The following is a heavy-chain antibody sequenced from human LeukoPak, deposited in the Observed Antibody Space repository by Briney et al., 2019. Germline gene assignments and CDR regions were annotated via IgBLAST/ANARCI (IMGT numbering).Heavy chain of an antibody. CDR1: GGSISSGDYY. Sequence: SQTLSLTCTVSGGSISSGDYYWSWIRQPPGKGLEWIGYIYYSGSTYYNPSLKSRVTISVDTSKNQFSLKLSSVTAADTAVYYCARPYAGIGDAFDIWGQGTMVTVSS. D-gene: IGHD2-8*01. V-gene: IGHV4-30-4*08. J-gene: IGHJ3*02. CDR2: IYYSGST. CDR3: ARPYAGIGDAFDI.